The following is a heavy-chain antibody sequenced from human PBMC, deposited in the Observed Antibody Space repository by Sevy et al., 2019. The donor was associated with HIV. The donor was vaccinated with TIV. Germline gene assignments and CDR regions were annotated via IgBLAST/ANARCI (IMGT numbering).Heavy chain of an antibody. CDR3: ARVGFNWNDVDY. CDR1: GGSMNLYY. Sequence: SETLSLTCSVSGGSMNLYYWSWIRQPPGKGLDWIGFIYYSGSTNYNPSLKSRVTISVDTSENQFSLKLSSVTAADTAVYYCARVGFNWNDVDYWGQGTLVTVSS. J-gene: IGHJ4*02. D-gene: IGHD1-20*01. CDR2: IYYSGST. V-gene: IGHV4-59*01.